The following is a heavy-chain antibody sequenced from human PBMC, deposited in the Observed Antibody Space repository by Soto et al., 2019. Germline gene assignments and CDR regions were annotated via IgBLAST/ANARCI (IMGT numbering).Heavy chain of an antibody. Sequence: SETLSLTCTVSGGSISSYYWSWIRQPPGKGLEWIGYIYYSGSTNYNPSLKSRVTISVDTSKNTLYLQMNSLRAEGTAVYYCAKDNPDLTGVYYFDYWGQGTLVTVSS. J-gene: IGHJ4*02. V-gene: IGHV4-59*12. D-gene: IGHD7-27*01. CDR1: GGSISSYY. CDR2: IYYSGST. CDR3: AKDNPDLTGVYYFDY.